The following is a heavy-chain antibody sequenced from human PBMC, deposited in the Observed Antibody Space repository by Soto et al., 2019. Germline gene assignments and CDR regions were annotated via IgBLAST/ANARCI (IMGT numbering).Heavy chain of an antibody. V-gene: IGHV3-48*02. J-gene: IGHJ5*02. CDR2: ITASSATI. CDR3: ARDNGMAGSFDP. D-gene: IGHD2-8*01. CDR1: GFTFSAYS. Sequence: EMQLVESGGGLVQPGESLRLSCAASGFTFSAYSMNWVRQAPGKGLEWVSYITASSATIYYADSVKGRFTISRDNVKNSLYLQMNSLRDEDTAVYYCARDNGMAGSFDPWGQGTLVTVSS.